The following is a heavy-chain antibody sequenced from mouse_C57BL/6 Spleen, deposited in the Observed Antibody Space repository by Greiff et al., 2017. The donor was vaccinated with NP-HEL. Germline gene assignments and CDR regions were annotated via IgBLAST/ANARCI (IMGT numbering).Heavy chain of an antibody. CDR1: GYTFTSYW. D-gene: IGHD3-2*02. Sequence: VQLQQPGAELVKPGASVKLSCKASGYTFTSYWMQWVKQRPGQGLEWIGEIDPSDSYTNYNQKFKGKATLTVDTSSSTAYMQISSLTSEYSAFYYCARGRYSSGYVYAMDYWGQGTSVTVSS. CDR2: IDPSDSYT. J-gene: IGHJ4*01. CDR3: ARGRYSSGYVYAMDY. V-gene: IGHV1-50*01.